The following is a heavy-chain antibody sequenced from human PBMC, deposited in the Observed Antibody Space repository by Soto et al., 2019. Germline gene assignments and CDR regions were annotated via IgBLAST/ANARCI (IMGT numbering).Heavy chain of an antibody. D-gene: IGHD6-19*01. Sequence: ASVKVSCKASGYTFTSYGISWVRQAPGQGLEWMGWISAYNGNTNYAQKLQGRVTMTTDTSTSTAYMELRSLRAEDTAVYYCARDGGRPTTFGGYSSGWPEYGMDVWGQGTTVTVS. CDR2: ISAYNGNT. CDR1: GYTFTSYG. J-gene: IGHJ6*02. CDR3: ARDGGRPTTFGGYSSGWPEYGMDV. V-gene: IGHV1-18*01.